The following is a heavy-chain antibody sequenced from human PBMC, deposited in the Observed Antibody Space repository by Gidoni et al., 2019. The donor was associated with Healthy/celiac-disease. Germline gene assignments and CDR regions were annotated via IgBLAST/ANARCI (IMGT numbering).Heavy chain of an antibody. J-gene: IGHJ4*02. V-gene: IGHV3-49*04. D-gene: IGHD1-26*01. CDR3: TRAFEWELNFFDY. Sequence: EVQLVESGGGLVQPGRSLRLSCPASGFTFGDYAMSWVRQAPGKGLEWVGFIRSKAYGGTTEYAASVKGRFTISRDDSKSIAYLQMNSLKTEDTAVYYCTRAFEWELNFFDYWGQGTLVTVSS. CDR2: IRSKAYGGTT. CDR1: GFTFGDYA.